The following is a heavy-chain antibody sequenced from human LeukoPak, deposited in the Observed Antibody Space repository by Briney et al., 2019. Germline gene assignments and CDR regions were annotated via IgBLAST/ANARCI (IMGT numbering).Heavy chain of an antibody. Sequence: SVKVSCKASGGTFSSYAISWVRQAPGQGLEWIGGIIPIFGTANYAQKFQGRVTITADESTSTAYMELSSLRSEDTAVYYCARNPLCSGGSCYLLWYFDYWGQGTLVTVSS. D-gene: IGHD2-15*01. CDR2: IIPIFGTA. V-gene: IGHV1-69*13. J-gene: IGHJ4*02. CDR1: GGTFSSYA. CDR3: ARNPLCSGGSCYLLWYFDY.